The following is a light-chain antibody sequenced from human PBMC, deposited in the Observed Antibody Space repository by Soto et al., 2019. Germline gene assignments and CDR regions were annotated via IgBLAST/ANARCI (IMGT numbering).Light chain of an antibody. J-gene: IGKJ5*01. CDR2: DAS. CDR3: QQRSNWS. Sequence: EIVLTQSPATLSLSPGERATLSCRASQSVSSYLAWYQQKPGQAPRLLIYDASNRATGIPARFSGSGSGTDFTLTSSSLEPEDFAVYYCQQRSNWSFGQGTRLEIK. CDR1: QSVSSY. V-gene: IGKV3-11*01.